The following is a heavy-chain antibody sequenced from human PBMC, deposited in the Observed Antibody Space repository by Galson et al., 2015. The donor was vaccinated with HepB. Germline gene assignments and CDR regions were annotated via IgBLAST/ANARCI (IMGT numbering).Heavy chain of an antibody. CDR3: ARVTYYVWGSVDY. Sequence: SLRLSCAASGFTFSSYWMTWVRQAPGKGLEWVANINQDGSDKYYVDSVKGRFTISRDNAEESLYLQMNSLRAEDTAVYYCARVTYYVWGSVDYWGQGNLVTVSS. V-gene: IGHV3-7*03. CDR2: INQDGSDK. J-gene: IGHJ4*02. CDR1: GFTFSSYW. D-gene: IGHD3-16*01.